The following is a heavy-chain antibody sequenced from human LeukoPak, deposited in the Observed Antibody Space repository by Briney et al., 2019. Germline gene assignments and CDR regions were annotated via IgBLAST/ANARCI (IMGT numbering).Heavy chain of an antibody. Sequence: KPSETLSLTCSVSFFSIDTGYYWGWIRPTPGKGLEWIGNIYPGGNTYYNPSLKSRVRISVDTSRNQFSLSLASVTAADTAVYYCARSISSMRNWFDPWGQGTLVSVSS. CDR1: FFSIDTGYY. J-gene: IGHJ5*02. D-gene: IGHD3-3*02. CDR3: ARSISSMRNWFDP. V-gene: IGHV4-38-2*01. CDR2: IYPGGNT.